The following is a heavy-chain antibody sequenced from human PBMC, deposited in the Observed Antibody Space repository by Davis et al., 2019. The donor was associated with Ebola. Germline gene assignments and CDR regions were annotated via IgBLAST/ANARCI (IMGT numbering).Heavy chain of an antibody. D-gene: IGHD4-23*01. V-gene: IGHV4-59*12. CDR2: VHYGQA. CDR3: ARDNDPYGGRYKYRPPYPFDL. J-gene: IGHJ3*01. Sequence: ESLQISCTVSGDSISRYYFHWIRQAPGKPLEWLGYVHYGQAIYNPSLKNRVTIFSDTSKNSFSLRLTPVTASETAIYFCARDNDPYGGRYKYRPPYPFDLWGQGTKVAVSS. CDR1: GDSISRYY.